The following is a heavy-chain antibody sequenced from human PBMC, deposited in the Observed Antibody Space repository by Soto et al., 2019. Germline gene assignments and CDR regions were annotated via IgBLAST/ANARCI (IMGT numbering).Heavy chain of an antibody. V-gene: IGHV3-7*01. J-gene: IGHJ4*02. CDR3: TRDRSRPAAMDF. Sequence: GGSLRLSCAASGFIISPYWMSWVRQAPGKGLEWVANIRQDGSAQFSVDSVKGRFTLSRDNANNLVYLQMNSLRAEDTAVYYCTRDRSRPAAMDFWGQGALVTVSS. D-gene: IGHD2-2*01. CDR2: IRQDGSAQ. CDR1: GFIISPYW.